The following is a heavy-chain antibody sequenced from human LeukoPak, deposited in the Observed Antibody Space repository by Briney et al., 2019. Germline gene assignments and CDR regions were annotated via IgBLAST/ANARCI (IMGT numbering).Heavy chain of an antibody. CDR1: GFTFSNAW. CDR3: TTAYYDSSGYYNDY. J-gene: IGHJ4*02. Sequence: GGSLRLSCAASGFTFSNAWMSWVRQAPGKGLEWVGRIKSKTDGGTTDYVAPVKGRFTISRDDSKNTLYLQMNSLKTEDTAVYYCTTAYYDSSGYYNDYWGQGTLVTVSS. CDR2: IKSKTDGGTT. V-gene: IGHV3-15*01. D-gene: IGHD3-22*01.